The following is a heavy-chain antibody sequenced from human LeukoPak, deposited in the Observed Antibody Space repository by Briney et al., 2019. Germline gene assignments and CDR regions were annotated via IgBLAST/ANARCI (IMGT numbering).Heavy chain of an antibody. J-gene: IGHJ4*02. Sequence: ASVKVSCKASGYTFTAYYIHWVRQAPGQGLEWMGWFNPNSGGTNYAQKFQGRVTMTRDTSTSTVYMELSSLRSEDTAVYYCARAGSDYCGGDCPKFDYWGQGTLVTVSS. CDR3: ARAGSDYCGGDCPKFDY. CDR2: FNPNSGGT. CDR1: GYTFTAYY. D-gene: IGHD2-21*02. V-gene: IGHV1-2*02.